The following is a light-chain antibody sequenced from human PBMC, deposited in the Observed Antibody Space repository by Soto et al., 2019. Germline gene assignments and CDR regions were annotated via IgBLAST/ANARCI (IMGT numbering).Light chain of an antibody. CDR1: QSIDNW. V-gene: IGKV1-5*01. CDR2: DAS. J-gene: IGKJ2*01. Sequence: DIQMTQSPSPLSASIGDRVTITCRASQSIDNWLAWYQQKPGKAPQLLIYDASRVKTGVPARFTASGSGTEFTLTINTLQADDSATYFCPQYNGYPYTFGPGTKVEIK. CDR3: PQYNGYPYT.